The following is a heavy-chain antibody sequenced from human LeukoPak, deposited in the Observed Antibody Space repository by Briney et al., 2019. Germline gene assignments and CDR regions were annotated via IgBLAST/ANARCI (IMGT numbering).Heavy chain of an antibody. CDR3: ARASDAPASM. Sequence: GESLRLSCAASGFTFSNYWTTWVRQGPGRGLEWVANINGDGSAKFYMGSVKGRFTISRDNAKSSLYLQMNSLRAEDTAVYYCARASDAPASMWGQGILVTVSS. D-gene: IGHD2-2*01. V-gene: IGHV3-7*01. CDR1: GFTFSNYW. CDR2: INGDGSAK. J-gene: IGHJ4*02.